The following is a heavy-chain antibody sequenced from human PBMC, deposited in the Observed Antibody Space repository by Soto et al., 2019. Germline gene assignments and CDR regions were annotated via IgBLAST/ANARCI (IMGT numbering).Heavy chain of an antibody. J-gene: IGHJ6*02. D-gene: IGHD6-13*01. Sequence: GGSLRLSCAASRFTFSSYAIDWVRQAPGKGLEWVAVISHDGSEKYYGDSVKGRFTISRDNPKNTVYLQMNSLRPEDTAVYYCARAAAYFYHYYYAMDVWGQGTAVTVSS. CDR2: ISHDGSEK. CDR3: ARAAAYFYHYYYAMDV. CDR1: RFTFSSYA. V-gene: IGHV3-30-3*01.